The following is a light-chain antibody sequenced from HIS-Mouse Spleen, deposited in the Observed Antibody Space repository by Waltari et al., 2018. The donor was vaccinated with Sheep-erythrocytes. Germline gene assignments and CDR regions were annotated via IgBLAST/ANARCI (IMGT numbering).Light chain of an antibody. CDR1: SSDVGSYNL. Sequence: QSALTQPASVSGSPGQSITISCTGTSSDVGSYNLVSWYQQHPGKAPKLMIYEGSKLPSGVSNRFSGSKSGNTASLTISVLQAEDEADYYCCSYAGSSTPWVFGGGTKLTVL. CDR2: EGS. CDR3: CSYAGSSTPWV. J-gene: IGLJ3*02. V-gene: IGLV2-23*01.